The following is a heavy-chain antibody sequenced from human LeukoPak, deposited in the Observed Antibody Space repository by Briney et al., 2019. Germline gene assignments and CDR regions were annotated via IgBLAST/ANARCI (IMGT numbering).Heavy chain of an antibody. V-gene: IGHV4-59*01. Sequence: SETLSLTCTVSGGSISSYYWSWIRQPPGKGLEWIGYIYYSGSTNYNPSLKSRVTISVDTSKNQFSLKLSSVTAEDTAVYYCARPTVVTPYYYYGMDVWGQGTTVTVSS. D-gene: IGHD4-23*01. CDR2: IYYSGST. J-gene: IGHJ6*02. CDR3: ARPTVVTPYYYYGMDV. CDR1: GGSISSYY.